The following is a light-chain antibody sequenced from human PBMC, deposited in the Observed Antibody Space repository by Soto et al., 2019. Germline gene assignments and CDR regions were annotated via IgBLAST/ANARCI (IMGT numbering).Light chain of an antibody. CDR1: SSDVGSYNY. J-gene: IGLJ1*01. CDR3: SSYTSGSTLYV. Sequence: QSALTQPASVSGSPGQSITISCTGTSSDVGSYNYVSWYQQHPGKAPRLMIYASSNRPSGVSHRFSGSRSGNTASLTISGLQADDEADYFCSSYTSGSTLYVFGSGTKLTVL. V-gene: IGLV2-14*01. CDR2: ASS.